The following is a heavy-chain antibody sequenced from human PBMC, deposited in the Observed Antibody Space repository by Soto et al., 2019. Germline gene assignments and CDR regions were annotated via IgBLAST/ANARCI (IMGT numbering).Heavy chain of an antibody. CDR3: ARVAYSSSSTGSWFDP. Sequence: VGSLRLSCAASGFTFSSDSMNRVRQAPGKGLEWVSYISSSSSTIYYADSVKGRFTISRDNAKNSLYLQMNSLRDEDTAVYYCARVAYSSSSTGSWFDPWGQGTLVTVSS. D-gene: IGHD6-6*01. V-gene: IGHV3-48*02. CDR1: GFTFSSDS. J-gene: IGHJ5*02. CDR2: ISSSSSTI.